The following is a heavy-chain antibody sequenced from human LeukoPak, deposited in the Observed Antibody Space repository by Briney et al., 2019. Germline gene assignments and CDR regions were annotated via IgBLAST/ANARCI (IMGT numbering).Heavy chain of an antibody. J-gene: IGHJ5*02. Sequence: GGSLRLSCAASGFTFSSYAMSWVRQAPGKGLEWVSAISGSGGSTYYADSVKGRFTISRDNSKNTLYLQMNSLRAEDTAVYYCARPYDYVWENWFGPWGQGTLVTVSS. CDR1: GFTFSSYA. CDR3: ARPYDYVWENWFGP. V-gene: IGHV3-23*01. D-gene: IGHD3-16*01. CDR2: ISGSGGST.